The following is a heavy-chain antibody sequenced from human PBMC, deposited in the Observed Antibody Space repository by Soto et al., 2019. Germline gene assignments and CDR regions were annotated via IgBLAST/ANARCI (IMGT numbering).Heavy chain of an antibody. Sequence: QVQLVQSGAEVKKPGASVKVSCKASGYSFTSYGISWVRQAPGQGLEWMGWISAYNGNTNYAQKLQGRVTTTRDTSTSTAYMERASLRSDNTAVYYCAGDKGFAESDVWGQGTTVTVSS. CDR2: ISAYNGNT. CDR3: AGDKGFAESDV. V-gene: IGHV1-18*01. J-gene: IGHJ6*02. CDR1: GYSFTSYG. D-gene: IGHD3-10*01.